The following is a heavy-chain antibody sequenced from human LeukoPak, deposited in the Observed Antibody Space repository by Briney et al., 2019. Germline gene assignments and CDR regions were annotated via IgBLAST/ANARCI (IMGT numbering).Heavy chain of an antibody. J-gene: IGHJ4*02. V-gene: IGHV4-61*02. CDR3: ARDRDSSGYYYFDY. D-gene: IGHD3-22*01. CDR2: IYTSGST. CDR1: GGSISSGSYY. Sequence: SETLSLTCTVSGGSISSGSYYWSWIRQPAGKGLEWIGRIYTSGSTNYNPSLQSRVTISVDTSKNQFSLKLSSVTAADTAVYYCARDRDSSGYYYFDYWGQGTLVTVSS.